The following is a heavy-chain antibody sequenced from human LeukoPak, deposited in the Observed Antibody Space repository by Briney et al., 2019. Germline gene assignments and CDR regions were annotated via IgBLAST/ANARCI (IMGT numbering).Heavy chain of an antibody. CDR1: GYNFTRFG. D-gene: IGHD6-19*01. CDR3: ARNVRCYSVICPRDALAVAVPRSDS. V-gene: IGHV1-18*01. Sequence: ASVKVSCKTSGYNFTRFGVSWVRQAPGQGLEWMGWISGYNGSTNSAQNLQGRVTMTTDTSTSTAYMELRSLTSDDTAIYYCARNVRCYSVICPRDALAVAVPRSDSWGQGTLVTVSS. CDR2: ISGYNGST. J-gene: IGHJ4*02.